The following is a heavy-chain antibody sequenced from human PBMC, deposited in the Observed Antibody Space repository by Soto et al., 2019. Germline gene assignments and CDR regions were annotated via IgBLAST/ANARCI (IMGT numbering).Heavy chain of an antibody. V-gene: IGHV4-39*01. J-gene: IGHJ4*02. CDR3: ARRVIPDAKVDY. D-gene: IGHD2-2*01. CDR1: GGSISSSIYY. CDR2: IYYSGSA. Sequence: PSETLSLTCTVSGGSISSSIYYWGWIRQPPGKGLEWIGSIYYSGSAYYNPSLKSRVTISVDTSKNQFSLKLRSVTAADTAVYYCARRVIPDAKVDYWGQGTLVTVSS.